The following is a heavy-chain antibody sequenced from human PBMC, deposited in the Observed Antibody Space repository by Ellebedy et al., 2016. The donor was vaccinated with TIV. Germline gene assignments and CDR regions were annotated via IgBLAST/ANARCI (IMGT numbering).Heavy chain of an antibody. V-gene: IGHV5-51*01. J-gene: IGHJ5*02. CDR2: IYPADSDT. CDR3: ARQGDYGDYDWFDP. Sequence: GGSLRLSCKGSGYSFTSYWIGWVRQMPGKGLEWMGIIYPADSDTRYSPSFQGQVTISADKSISTAYLQWSSLKASDTATYYCARQGDYGDYDWFDPWGQGTLVTVSS. D-gene: IGHD4-17*01. CDR1: GYSFTSYW.